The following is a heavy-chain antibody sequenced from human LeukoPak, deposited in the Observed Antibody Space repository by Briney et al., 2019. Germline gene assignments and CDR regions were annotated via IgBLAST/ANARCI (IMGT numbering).Heavy chain of an antibody. V-gene: IGHV4-30-4*01. CDR3: ARSPWGVGATTFDY. D-gene: IGHD1-26*01. CDR1: GGSISSGDYY. J-gene: IGHJ4*02. Sequence: QASETLSLSCTVSGGSISSGDYYWSWIRQPSGKGLEWIGYIYYSGSTYYNPSLKSRVTISVDTSKNQFSLKLSSVTAADTAVYYCARSPWGVGATTFDYWGQGTLVTVSS. CDR2: IYYSGST.